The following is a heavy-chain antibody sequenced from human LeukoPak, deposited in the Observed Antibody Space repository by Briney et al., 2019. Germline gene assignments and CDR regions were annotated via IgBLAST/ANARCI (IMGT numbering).Heavy chain of an antibody. V-gene: IGHV4-61*02. CDR1: GGSISSGSYY. CDR3: ATRSLGYCSGGSCYEGNWFDP. Sequence: SQTLSLTCTVSGGSISSGSYYWSWIRQPAGKGLEWIGRIYTSGNTNYNPSLESRVTISIDTSKNQFSLKLSSVTAADTAVYYCATRSLGYCSGGSCYEGNWFDPWGQGTLVTVSS. J-gene: IGHJ5*02. CDR2: IYTSGNT. D-gene: IGHD2-15*01.